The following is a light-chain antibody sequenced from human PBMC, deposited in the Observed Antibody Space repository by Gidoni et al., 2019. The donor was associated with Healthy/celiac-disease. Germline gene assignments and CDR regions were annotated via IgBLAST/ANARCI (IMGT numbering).Light chain of an antibody. CDR2: AAS. CDR1: QSSSSY. Sequence: DIQMTQSPASLSASVGVRVTITCRASQSSSSYLHWYQQKPGKAPKLLIYAASSLQSGVPSRFSGSGSGTDFTLTISSLQPEDFATYYCQQSYSTPWTFGQGTKVEIK. J-gene: IGKJ1*01. V-gene: IGKV1-39*01. CDR3: QQSYSTPWT.